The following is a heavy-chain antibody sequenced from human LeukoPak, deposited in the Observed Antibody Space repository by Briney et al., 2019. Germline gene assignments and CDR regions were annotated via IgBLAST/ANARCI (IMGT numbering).Heavy chain of an antibody. Sequence: GESLKISCQGSGYSFTSYWIGWVRQMPGKGLEWMGIIYPGDSDTRYSPSFQGQVTISADKSISTAYLQWSSLKASDTAMYYCHRQQPEEGFDYWGQGTLVTVSS. CDR2: IYPGDSDT. CDR1: GYSFTSYW. D-gene: IGHD6-13*01. J-gene: IGHJ4*02. V-gene: IGHV5-51*01. CDR3: HRQQPEEGFDY.